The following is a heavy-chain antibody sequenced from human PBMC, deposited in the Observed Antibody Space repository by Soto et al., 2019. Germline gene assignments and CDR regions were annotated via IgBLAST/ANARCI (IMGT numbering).Heavy chain of an antibody. J-gene: IGHJ4*02. Sequence: EVQLVESGGGLVQPGGSLRLSCAVSGFTVSNNYMSWVRQAPGKGLEWVSVIYRGGSTYYADSVKGRFTISRDNSKNTLYLQMNSLRAEDTAVYYCARADMVRGVSYWGQGTLVTVSS. CDR2: IYRGGST. V-gene: IGHV3-66*01. D-gene: IGHD3-10*01. CDR1: GFTVSNNY. CDR3: ARADMVRGVSY.